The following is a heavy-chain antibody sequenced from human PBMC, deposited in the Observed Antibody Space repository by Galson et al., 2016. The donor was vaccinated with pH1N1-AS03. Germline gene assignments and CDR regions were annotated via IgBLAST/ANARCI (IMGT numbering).Heavy chain of an antibody. D-gene: IGHD6-19*01. CDR3: VKDVLSDGWFTAADS. CDR1: GFIVEQYG. J-gene: IGHJ4*02. CDR2: MSWGSAKI. Sequence: SLRLSCAASGFIVEQYGVHWVRQTPGKGLEWVAGMSWGSAKIDYADSVKGRFTISRDNAQNSLYLQMSRLRPEDTAVYFCVKDVLSDGWFTAADSWGQGARVTVSS. V-gene: IGHV3-9*01.